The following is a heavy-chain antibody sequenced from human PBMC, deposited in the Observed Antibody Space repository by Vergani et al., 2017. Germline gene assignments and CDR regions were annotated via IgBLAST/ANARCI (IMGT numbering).Heavy chain of an antibody. CDR3: AGMSRYSYGFDY. V-gene: IGHV3-7*01. D-gene: IGHD5-18*01. J-gene: IGHJ4*02. CDR2: IKKDGSDK. CDR1: GFTFSSDW. Sequence: EVQLVESGGGLVQPGGSLRLSCAASGFTFSSDWMSWVCQVPGKGLEWVTNIKKDGSDKYYVDSVKGRFTISRDNAKNSLYLQMNILRAEDTAVYYCAGMSRYSYGFDYWKQGRLVTASS.